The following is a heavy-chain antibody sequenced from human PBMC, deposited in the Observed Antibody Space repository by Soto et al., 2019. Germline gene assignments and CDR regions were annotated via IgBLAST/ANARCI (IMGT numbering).Heavy chain of an antibody. Sequence: PGGSLRLSCAASGFTFSSYGMHWVRQAAGKGLEWVAVISYDGSNKYYADSVKGRFTISRDNSKNTLYLQMNSLRAEDTAVYYCATVFETSFYWWGQGTLVTVSS. D-gene: IGHD3-9*01. CDR1: GFTFSSYG. CDR3: ATVFETSFYW. V-gene: IGHV3-30*03. CDR2: ISYDGSNK. J-gene: IGHJ4*02.